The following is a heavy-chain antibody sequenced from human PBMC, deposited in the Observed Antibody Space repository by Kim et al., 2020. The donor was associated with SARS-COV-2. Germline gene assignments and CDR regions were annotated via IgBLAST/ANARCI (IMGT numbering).Heavy chain of an antibody. D-gene: IGHD3-9*01. CDR1: GDSIRSDTYY. Sequence: SETLSLTCNVSGDSIRSDTYYWGWIRQPPGKGLEWIGAIYYTGNDYYNRSLKSRVAISVDTSKNQFSLNLTSVTAADTAMYYCVRTIFGFRYFDLWGRGTLVSVSS. J-gene: IGHJ2*01. V-gene: IGHV4-39*01. CDR3: VRTIFGFRYFDL. CDR2: IYYTGND.